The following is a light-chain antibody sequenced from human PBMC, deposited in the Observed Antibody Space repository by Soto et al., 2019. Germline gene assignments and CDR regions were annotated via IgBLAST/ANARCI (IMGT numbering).Light chain of an antibody. CDR3: QQYISYPIT. CDR1: QGISSW. Sequence: DIHMTQSPSSVSASVIDIVTITFRASQGISSWLAWYQQKAEKAPKSLIYAASSLQSGVPSRFSGSGSGTEFTLTISSLQSEDFATYYCQQYISYPITFGQGTRLEIK. V-gene: IGKV1D-16*01. CDR2: AAS. J-gene: IGKJ5*01.